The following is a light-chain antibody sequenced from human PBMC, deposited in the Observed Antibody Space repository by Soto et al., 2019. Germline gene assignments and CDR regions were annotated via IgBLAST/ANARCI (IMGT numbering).Light chain of an antibody. V-gene: IGLV2-14*01. Sequence: QSALTQPASVSGAPGQLITISCTGTSRGYNFVSWYQQHPGKAPKLLIYEDTHRPSGVSSRFYGSRSGNTASLTISGLQAEDEADYYCKSRTTRNTLVFGGGTKVTVL. J-gene: IGLJ3*02. CDR3: KSRTTRNTLV. CDR1: SRGYNF. CDR2: EDT.